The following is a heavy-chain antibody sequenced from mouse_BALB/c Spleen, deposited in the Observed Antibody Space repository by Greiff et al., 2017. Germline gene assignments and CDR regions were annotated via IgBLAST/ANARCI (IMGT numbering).Heavy chain of an antibody. CDR2: ISSGSSTI. Sequence: DVMLVESGGGLVKPGGSLKLSCAASGFTFSSYAMSWVRQAPEKGLEWVAYISSGSSTIYYADTVKGRFTISRDNPKNTLFLQMTSLRSEDTAMYYCAREKYGNQAWFAYWGQGTLVTVSA. J-gene: IGHJ3*01. D-gene: IGHD2-10*02. CDR1: GFTFSSYA. V-gene: IGHV5-17*02. CDR3: AREKYGNQAWFAY.